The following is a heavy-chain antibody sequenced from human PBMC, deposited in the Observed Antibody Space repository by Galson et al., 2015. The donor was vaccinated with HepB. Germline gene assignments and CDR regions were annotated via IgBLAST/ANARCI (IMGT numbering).Heavy chain of an antibody. V-gene: IGHV6-1*01. Sequence: CAISGDSVSSNSAAWNWIRQSPSRGLEWLGRTYYRSKWYNDYAVSVKSRITINPDTSKNQFSLQLNSVTPEDTAVYYCARVNQLYSGSYLAFDIWGQGTMATVSS. CDR2: TYYRSKWYN. D-gene: IGHD1-26*01. CDR1: GDSVSSNSAA. CDR3: ARVNQLYSGSYLAFDI. J-gene: IGHJ3*02.